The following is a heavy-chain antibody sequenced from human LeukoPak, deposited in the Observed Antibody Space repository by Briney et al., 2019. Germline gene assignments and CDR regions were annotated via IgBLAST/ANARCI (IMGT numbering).Heavy chain of an antibody. CDR3: ARVTQTDAFDI. CDR2: ISYDGSNK. Sequence: PGGSLRLSCVASGFAFNTYSIQWVRQAPGKGLEWVAVISYDGSNKYYADSVKGRFTISRDNSKNTLYLQMNSLRAEDTAVYYCARVTQTDAFDIWGQGTMVTVSS. CDR1: GFAFNTYS. D-gene: IGHD1-14*01. J-gene: IGHJ3*02. V-gene: IGHV3-30-3*01.